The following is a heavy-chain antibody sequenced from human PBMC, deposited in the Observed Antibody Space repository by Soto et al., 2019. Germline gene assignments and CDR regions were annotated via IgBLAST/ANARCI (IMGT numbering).Heavy chain of an antibody. CDR3: ATSYGSSGYYHHPYFDY. CDR2: IYYSGST. Sequence: PSETLSLTCTVSGGSTSSYYWSWIRQPPGKGLEWIGYIYYSGSTNYNPSLKSRVTISVDTSKNQFSLKLSSVTAADTAVYYCATSYGSSGYYHHPYFDYWGQGTLVTVSS. CDR1: GGSTSSYY. D-gene: IGHD3-22*01. J-gene: IGHJ4*02. V-gene: IGHV4-59*01.